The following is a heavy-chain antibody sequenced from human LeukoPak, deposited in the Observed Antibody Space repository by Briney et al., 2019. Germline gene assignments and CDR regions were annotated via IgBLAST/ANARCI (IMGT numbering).Heavy chain of an antibody. Sequence: GGSLRLSCEASGFKFSDYWMTWVRHAPGKGLEWVASIKYDGIDTYYVDSLRGRFTISRDDAKNSLYLQMNSLRAEDTAVYFCVRLAFHFDSWGQGILVTVSS. CDR3: VRLAFHFDS. CDR2: IKYDGIDT. J-gene: IGHJ4*02. V-gene: IGHV3-7*04. CDR1: GFKFSDYW.